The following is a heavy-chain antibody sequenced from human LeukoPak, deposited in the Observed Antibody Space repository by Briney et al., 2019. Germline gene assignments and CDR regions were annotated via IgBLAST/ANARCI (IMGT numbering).Heavy chain of an antibody. CDR3: VRLRRNSDSSGYYYYYDY. CDR1: GFTFSSYG. CDR2: INRGATHI. Sequence: PGGSLRLSCAASGFTFSSYGMHWVRQAPGKGLEWVSSINRGATHIYYADSLRGRFIISRDDAKNSLYLQMNSLRAEDTAVYYCVRLRRNSDSSGYYYYYDYWGQGTLLSVSS. V-gene: IGHV3-21*01. J-gene: IGHJ4*02. D-gene: IGHD3-22*01.